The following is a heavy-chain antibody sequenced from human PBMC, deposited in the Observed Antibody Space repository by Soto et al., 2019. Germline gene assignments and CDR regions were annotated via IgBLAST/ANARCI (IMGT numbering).Heavy chain of an antibody. D-gene: IGHD3-10*01. V-gene: IGHV4-34*01. CDR2: INHSGST. Sequence: SETLSLTCAVYGGSFSGYYWSWIRQPPGKGLEWIGEINHSGSTNYNPSLKSRVTISVDTSKNQFSLKLSSVTAADTAVYYCARVDRLLWFGELGIFDYWGQGTLVTVSS. CDR3: ARVDRLLWFGELGIFDY. CDR1: GGSFSGYY. J-gene: IGHJ4*02.